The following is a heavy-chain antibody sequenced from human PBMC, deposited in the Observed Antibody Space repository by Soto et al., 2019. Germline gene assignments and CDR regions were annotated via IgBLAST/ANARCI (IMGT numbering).Heavy chain of an antibody. Sequence: PGGSLRLSCSASGFTIGTNYMSWVRQAPGKGLEWVSVIYGGGSTYYAESVRGRFTMSRDNSKNTVSLQLNSLTGADTAVYFCVRRGWTEWFDPWGQGTLVTVSS. J-gene: IGHJ5*02. CDR3: VRRGWTEWFDP. CDR1: GFTIGTNY. CDR2: IYGGGST. D-gene: IGHD2-15*01. V-gene: IGHV3-53*01.